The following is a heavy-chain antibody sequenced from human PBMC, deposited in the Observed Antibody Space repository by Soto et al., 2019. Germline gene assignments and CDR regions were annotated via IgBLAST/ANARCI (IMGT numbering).Heavy chain of an antibody. CDR1: GFTFSSYS. J-gene: IGHJ6*02. CDR2: ISSSSSYI. D-gene: IGHD3-16*01. CDR3: VRDWGYYYYYGMDV. V-gene: IGHV3-21*01. Sequence: EVQLVESGGGLVKPGGSLRLSCAASGFTFSSYSMNWVRQAPGKGLEWVSSISSSSSYIYYADSVKGRFTISRDNAKNSLYLQMSSLRAEETAVYYCVRDWGYYYYYGMDVWGQGTTVTVSS.